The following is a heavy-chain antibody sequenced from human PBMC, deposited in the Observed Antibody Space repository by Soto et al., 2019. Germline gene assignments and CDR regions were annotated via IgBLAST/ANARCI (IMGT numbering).Heavy chain of an antibody. CDR1: GYTFTSYY. V-gene: IGHV1-46*01. Sequence: ASVKVSCKASGYTFTSYYMHWVRQAPGQGLEWMGIINPSGGSTTYAQNFQGRVTITRDTSTSTAYMELSSLSYEDRAVYYCASSYSNYALIDYYYYGMDVWGQGTTVTVSS. CDR2: INPSGGST. CDR3: ASSYSNYALIDYYYYGMDV. J-gene: IGHJ6*02. D-gene: IGHD4-4*01.